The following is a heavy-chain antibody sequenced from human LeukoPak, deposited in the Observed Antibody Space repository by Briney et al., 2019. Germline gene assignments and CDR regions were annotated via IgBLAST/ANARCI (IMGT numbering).Heavy chain of an antibody. CDR3: ARDLAIMDV. Sequence: ASVKVSCKASGYTFTSYGISWVRQAPGQGLEWMGWISAYNGNTNYAQKFQGRVTITADKSTSTAYMELSSLRSEDTAVYYCARDLAIMDVWGQGTTVTVSS. CDR2: ISAYNGNT. V-gene: IGHV1-18*01. J-gene: IGHJ6*02. CDR1: GYTFTSYG.